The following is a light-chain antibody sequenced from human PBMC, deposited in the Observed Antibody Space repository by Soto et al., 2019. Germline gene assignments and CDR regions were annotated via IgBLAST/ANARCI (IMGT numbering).Light chain of an antibody. J-gene: IGKJ5*01. Sequence: IQLTQSPSSLSASVGDRVSITCRASQDISSYLAWYQQKPGKAPNVLISGATTLQSGVPSRFSGSGSGTVFTLTISSLQPEDFATYYCQQFKTYPTFGQWTRLDLK. V-gene: IGKV1-9*01. CDR2: GAT. CDR1: QDISSY. CDR3: QQFKTYPT.